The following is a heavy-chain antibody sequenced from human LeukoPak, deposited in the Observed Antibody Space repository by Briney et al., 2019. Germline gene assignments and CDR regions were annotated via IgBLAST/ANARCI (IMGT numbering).Heavy chain of an antibody. CDR2: TYYRSTWYN. Sequence: SQTLSLTCVISGDSVSSNSVTWNWIRQSPSRGLEWLGRTYYRSTWYNDYAVSVRGRITVNPDTSKNQFSLHLNSVTPEDTAVYYCARRLTQYDCFDPWGQGILVTVSS. V-gene: IGHV6-1*01. CDR1: GDSVSSNSVT. CDR3: ARRLTQYDCFDP. D-gene: IGHD2-2*01. J-gene: IGHJ5*02.